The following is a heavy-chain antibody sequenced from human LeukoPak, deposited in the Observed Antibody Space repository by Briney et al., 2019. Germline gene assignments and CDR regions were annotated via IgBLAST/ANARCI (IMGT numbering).Heavy chain of an antibody. J-gene: IGHJ3*02. Sequence: GGSLRLSCAASGFTFSDYYMSWIRQAPGKGLEWVSYISSSSSYTNYADSVKGRFTISRDNAKNSLYLQMNSLRAEDTAVYYCARSLGCSSGVLEGGGAFDIWGQGTMVTVAS. D-gene: IGHD6-19*01. CDR1: GFTFSDYY. CDR2: ISSSSSYT. CDR3: ARSLGCSSGVLEGGGAFDI. V-gene: IGHV3-11*06.